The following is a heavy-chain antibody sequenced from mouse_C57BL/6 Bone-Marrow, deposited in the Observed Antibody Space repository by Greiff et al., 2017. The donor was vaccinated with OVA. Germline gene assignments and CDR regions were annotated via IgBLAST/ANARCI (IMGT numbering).Heavy chain of an antibody. V-gene: IGHV3-6*01. J-gene: IGHJ3*01. Sequence: EVKLMESGPGLVKPSQSLSLTCSVTGYSITSGYYWNWIRQFPGNKLEWMGYISYDGSNNYNPSLKNRISITRDTSKNQFFLKLNSVTTEDTATYYCAGDVYYGYDAWFAYWGQGTLVTVSA. CDR2: ISYDGSN. D-gene: IGHD2-2*01. CDR3: AGDVYYGYDAWFAY. CDR1: GYSITSGYY.